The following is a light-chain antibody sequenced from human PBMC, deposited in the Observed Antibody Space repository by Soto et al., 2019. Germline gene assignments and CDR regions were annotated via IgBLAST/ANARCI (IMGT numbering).Light chain of an antibody. V-gene: IGLV2-11*01. CDR2: DVS. Sequence: QSVLTQPRSVTGSPGQSVTISCTGTSSDVGGYNYGSWYQRHPGKAPKLMIYDVSRRPSGVPDRFSGSKSGNTASLTISGLQAEDEADYYCCSYAGSYTFVFGTGTKVTVL. CDR3: CSYAGSYTFV. CDR1: SSDVGGYNY. J-gene: IGLJ1*01.